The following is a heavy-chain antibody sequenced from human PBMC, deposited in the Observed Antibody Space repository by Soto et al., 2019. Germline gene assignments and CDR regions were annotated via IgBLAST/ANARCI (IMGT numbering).Heavy chain of an antibody. J-gene: IGHJ6*02. CDR3: ARIPARYSTSSPWGYYYGMDV. CDR1: GGSISSSTYH. CDR2: IYYSGST. Sequence: SETLSLTCSVSGGSISSSTYHWGWIRQPPGKGLEWIGNIYYSGSTYYNPSLKSRIAISVDTSKNQFSLKLSSVTAADTAVYYCARIPARYSTSSPWGYYYGMDVWGQGTTVTVSS. D-gene: IGHD6-6*01. V-gene: IGHV4-39*01.